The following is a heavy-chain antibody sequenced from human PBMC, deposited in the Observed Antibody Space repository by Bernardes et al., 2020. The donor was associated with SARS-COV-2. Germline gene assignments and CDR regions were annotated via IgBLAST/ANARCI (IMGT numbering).Heavy chain of an antibody. CDR1: GFTFSSYG. CDR2: IWYDGSNK. CDR3: ARDQQVVVVPAAILFDY. D-gene: IGHD2-2*01. Sequence: GGSLRLSCAASGFTFSSYGMHWVRQAPGKGLEWVAVIWYDGSNKYYADSVKGRFTISRDNSKNTLYLQMNSLRAEDTAVYYCARDQQVVVVPAAILFDYWGQGTLVTVSS. J-gene: IGHJ4*02. V-gene: IGHV3-33*01.